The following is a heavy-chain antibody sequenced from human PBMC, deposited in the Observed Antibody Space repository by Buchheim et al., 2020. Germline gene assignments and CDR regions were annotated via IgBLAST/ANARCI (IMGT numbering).Heavy chain of an antibody. J-gene: IGHJ1*01. CDR3: ASYGALGYFQL. CDR1: GGSISSDDFY. Sequence: QVQLQESGPGLVKPSQTLSLTCTVPGGSISSDDFYWRWIRQPPGKGLEWIGYIYYSGSPYYNPSLKSRVTITVDTSKNQFSLKLSSVTAADTAVYYCASYGALGYFQLWGQGTL. CDR2: IYYSGSP. D-gene: IGHD4-17*01. V-gene: IGHV4-30-4*01.